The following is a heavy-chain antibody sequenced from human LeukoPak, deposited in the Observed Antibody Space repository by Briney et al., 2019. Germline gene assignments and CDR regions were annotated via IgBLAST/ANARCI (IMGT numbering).Heavy chain of an antibody. D-gene: IGHD6-13*01. CDR2: ISSSTSTT. CDR1: GFTFSSYN. V-gene: IGHV3-48*01. CDR3: ARTVYSSSWYYFDY. Sequence: GGSLRLSCTASGFTFSSYNKNWVRQAPGKGLEWISYISSSTSTTYYADSVKGRFSLSRDNAKNSLYLQMNSLRAEDTAVYYCARTVYSSSWYYFDYWGQGTLVTVSS. J-gene: IGHJ4*02.